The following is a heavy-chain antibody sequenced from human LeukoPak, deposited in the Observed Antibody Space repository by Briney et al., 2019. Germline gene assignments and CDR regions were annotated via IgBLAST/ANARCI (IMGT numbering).Heavy chain of an antibody. Sequence: SETLSLTCTVSGGSISSYYWSWIRQPPGKGLEWIGYIYYSGITNYNPSLKSRVTISVDTSKNQFSLKLSSVTAADTAVYYCARELWLSGMDVWGQGTTVTVSS. V-gene: IGHV4-59*01. J-gene: IGHJ6*02. CDR2: IYYSGIT. D-gene: IGHD5-18*01. CDR1: GGSISSYY. CDR3: ARELWLSGMDV.